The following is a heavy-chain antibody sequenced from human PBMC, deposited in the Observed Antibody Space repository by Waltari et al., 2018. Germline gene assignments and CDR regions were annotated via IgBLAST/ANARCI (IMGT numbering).Heavy chain of an antibody. CDR1: EFTVSTMY. CDR2: IESGGRT. D-gene: IGHD6-13*01. CDR3: SRVGEQQLEGYFDY. Sequence: EVQLVESGGGVIQPGGSLILSCSASEFTVSTMYISLVRRAPGKGLEWVSVIESGGRTYYPDSVKGRFTISRDNSKNTLYLQMNNLRAEDTAVYYCSRVGEQQLEGYFDYWGQGTQVTVSS. J-gene: IGHJ4*02. V-gene: IGHV3-53*01.